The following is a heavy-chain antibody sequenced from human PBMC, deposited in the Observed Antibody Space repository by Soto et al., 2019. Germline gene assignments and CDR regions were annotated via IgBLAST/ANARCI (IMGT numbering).Heavy chain of an antibody. CDR3: ARSSVHIAAAGRLDL. CDR1: GFAFRSHA. J-gene: IGHJ5*02. D-gene: IGHD6-13*01. CDR2: ISFDGATK. V-gene: IGHV3-30*14. Sequence: GGSLRLSCTASGFAFRSHAMQWVRQAPGKGLEWVAVISFDGATKYVADSLKGRFTISRDNFESTMSLQMNNLRPEDTALYYCARSSVHIAAAGRLDLWGPGTLVTVSS.